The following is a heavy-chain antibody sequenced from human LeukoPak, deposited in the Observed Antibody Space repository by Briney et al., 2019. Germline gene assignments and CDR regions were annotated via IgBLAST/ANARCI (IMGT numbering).Heavy chain of an antibody. J-gene: IGHJ4*02. CDR1: GFTFSSYA. V-gene: IGHV3-30-3*01. Sequence: GGSLRLSCAASGFTFSSYAMHWVRQAPGKGLEWVAVISYDGSNKYYADSVKGRFTISRDNSKNTLYLQMNSLRAEDTAVYYCARDLRLGGGAAAGSDYWGQGTLVTVSS. CDR3: ARDLRLGGGAAAGSDY. CDR2: ISYDGSNK. D-gene: IGHD6-13*01.